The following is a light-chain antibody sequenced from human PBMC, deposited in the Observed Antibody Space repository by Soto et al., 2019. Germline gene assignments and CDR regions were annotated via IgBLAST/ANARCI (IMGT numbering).Light chain of an antibody. Sequence: QSVLTQPPSASGTPGQRVTISCSGSSSNIGKNTVNWYQQLPGTAPKLLIHSDTQRPSGVPDRFSGSKSGTSASLAISGLQSEDEADYYCAAWHDSLNGWVFGGGTKLTVL. V-gene: IGLV1-44*01. CDR3: AAWHDSLNGWV. CDR2: SDT. J-gene: IGLJ3*02. CDR1: SSNIGKNT.